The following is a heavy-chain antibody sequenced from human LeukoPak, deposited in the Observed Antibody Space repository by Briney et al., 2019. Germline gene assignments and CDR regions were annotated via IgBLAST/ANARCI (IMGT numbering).Heavy chain of an antibody. Sequence: ASVKVSCKASGYTLTDYYMHWVRQAPGQGLEWMGRINPNSGGTNYAQKFQGRVTMTRDTSISTVYMELSRLRSDDTAVYYCARDPPQLKSYGMDVWGQGTTVTVSS. CDR3: ARDPPQLKSYGMDV. CDR2: INPNSGGT. D-gene: IGHD3-10*01. CDR1: GYTLTDYY. V-gene: IGHV1-2*06. J-gene: IGHJ6*02.